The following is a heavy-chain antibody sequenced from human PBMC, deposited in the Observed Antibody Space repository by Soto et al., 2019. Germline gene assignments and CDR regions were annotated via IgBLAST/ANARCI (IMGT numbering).Heavy chain of an antibody. V-gene: IGHV3-21*01. Sequence: EVQLVESGGGLVKPGGSLRLSCAASGFTFSSYSMNWVRQAPGKGLEWVSSISSGSDYIFYADSVKGRFTISRDNAKNSLFLQMNSLTAGDTAVYYCARSPVGEAFNVWGQGTVVTVSS. J-gene: IGHJ3*01. CDR3: ARSPVGEAFNV. CDR2: ISSGSDYI. CDR1: GFTFSSYS.